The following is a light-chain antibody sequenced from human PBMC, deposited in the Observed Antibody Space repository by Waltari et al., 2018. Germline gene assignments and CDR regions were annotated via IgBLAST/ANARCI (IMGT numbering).Light chain of an antibody. CDR1: SSNIGAGFD. J-gene: IGLJ2*01. CDR3: QSYDSDLRGV. Sequence: QSVLTQPPSVSGASGQRVTISSTGTSSNIGAGFDLNWSQQHSGTAPKLLIEGSTYRPSGVPDRFSGDKSGTSASLAITGLQAEDDAYYYCQSYDSDLRGVFGGGTKLTVL. CDR2: GST. V-gene: IGLV1-40*01.